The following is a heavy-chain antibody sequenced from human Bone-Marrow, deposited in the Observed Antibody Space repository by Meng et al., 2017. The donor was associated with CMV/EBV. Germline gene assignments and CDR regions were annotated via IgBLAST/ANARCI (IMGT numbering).Heavy chain of an antibody. CDR3: SGYGMDV. J-gene: IGHJ6*02. D-gene: IGHD3-10*01. CDR2: IYYSGST. Sequence: GSLRLSCTVSGGSISGSSYYWGWIRQPPGKGLEWIGRIYYSGSTYYNPSLKSRVTISVDTSKNQFSLKLSSVTAADPAVYYCSGYGMDVWGQGTMVTVSS. V-gene: IGHV4-39*01. CDR1: GGSISGSSYY.